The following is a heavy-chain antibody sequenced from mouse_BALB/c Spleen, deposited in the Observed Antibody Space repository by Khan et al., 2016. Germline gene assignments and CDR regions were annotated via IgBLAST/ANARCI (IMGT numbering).Heavy chain of an antibody. CDR1: GYAFSISW. D-gene: IGHD2-14*01. CDR2: IYPGDGAT. J-gene: IGHJ2*01. CDR3: ARAGYGYDY. Sequence: QVQLQQSGAELVRPGSSVKISCKASGYAFSISWMNWVKQRPGQGLEWIGQIYPGDGATDYNGKFQDKATLTADKSSSTAYMQLSSLTSEDSAVYICARAGYGYDYWGQGTTLTVSS. V-gene: IGHV1-80*01.